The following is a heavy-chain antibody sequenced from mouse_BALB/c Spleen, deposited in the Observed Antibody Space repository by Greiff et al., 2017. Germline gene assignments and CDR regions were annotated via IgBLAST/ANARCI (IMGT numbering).Heavy chain of an antibody. J-gene: IGHJ3*01. Sequence: EVQLVEPGAELVRPGASVKLSCTASGFNFKDYYMHWVKQRPEQGLEWIGLIDPANGDTDYAPKFQGKATMTADTSSNTAYLQLSSLTSEDTAVYYCNAFDTTVRRFAYWGQGTLVTVSA. CDR2: IDPANGDT. V-gene: IGHV14-4*02. CDR1: GFNFKDYY. CDR3: NAFDTTVRRFAY. D-gene: IGHD1-1*01.